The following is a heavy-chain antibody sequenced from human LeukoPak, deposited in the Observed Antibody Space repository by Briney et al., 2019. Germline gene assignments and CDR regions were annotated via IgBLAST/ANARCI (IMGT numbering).Heavy chain of an antibody. CDR2: IKQDGSEK. Sequence: GGSLRLSCAASGFTFSSYWMSWVRRAPGKGLEWVANIKQDGSEKYYVDSVKGRFTISRDNAKNSLYLQMNSLRAEDTAVYYCARDIREYVDNYYYYYYMDVWGKGTTVTVSS. CDR1: GFTFSSYW. J-gene: IGHJ6*03. V-gene: IGHV3-7*01. D-gene: IGHD3-3*02. CDR3: ARDIREYVDNYYYYYYMDV.